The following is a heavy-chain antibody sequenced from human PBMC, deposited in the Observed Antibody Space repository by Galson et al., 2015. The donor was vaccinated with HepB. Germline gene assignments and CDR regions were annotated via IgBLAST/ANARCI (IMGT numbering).Heavy chain of an antibody. J-gene: IGHJ4*02. V-gene: IGHV3-7*03. CDR1: GFTFSSYW. Sequence: SLRLSCAASGFTFSSYWMSWVRQTPGKGLEWVANIKQDGSEKYYVDSVKGRFTISRDNAKNSLYLQMNSLRAEDTAVYYCARGGPLDPFDYWGQGTLVTVSS. CDR2: IKQDGSEK. CDR3: ARGGPLDPFDY. D-gene: IGHD3-10*01.